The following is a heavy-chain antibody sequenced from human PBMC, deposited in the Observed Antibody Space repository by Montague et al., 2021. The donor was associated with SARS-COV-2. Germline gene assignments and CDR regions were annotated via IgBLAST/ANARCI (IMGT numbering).Heavy chain of an antibody. J-gene: IGHJ4*02. CDR1: GVSITNNYY. Sequence: SETLSLTCTVSGVSITNNYYWGWIRQPPGKGLEWIGTIYHSGTTYYNPSLKRRVNMSVDTSNNQFSLKLTSVTAADTAVYYCARRHIVASNRAFDYWGQGNLVTVSS. CDR3: ARRHIVASNRAFDY. D-gene: IGHD2-21*01. CDR2: IYHSGTT. V-gene: IGHV4-38-2*02.